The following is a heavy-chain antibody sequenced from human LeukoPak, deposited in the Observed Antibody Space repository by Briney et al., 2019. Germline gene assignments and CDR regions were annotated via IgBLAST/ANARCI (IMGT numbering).Heavy chain of an antibody. D-gene: IGHD6-13*01. CDR2: IRSKAYGGTT. CDR1: GFTFGDYA. J-gene: IGHJ4*02. V-gene: IGHV3-49*04. CDR3: TRDSSSWLIL. Sequence: GGSLRLSCTASGFTFGDYAMSWVRQAPGKGLEWVGFIRSKAYGGTTEYAASVKGRFTISRDDSKSIAYLQMNSLKTEDTAVYYCTRDSSSWLILWGQGTLVTVSS.